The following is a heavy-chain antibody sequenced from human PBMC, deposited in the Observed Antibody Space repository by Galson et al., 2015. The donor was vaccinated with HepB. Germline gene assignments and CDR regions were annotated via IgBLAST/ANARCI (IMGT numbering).Heavy chain of an antibody. CDR1: GFTFSNYP. J-gene: IGHJ4*02. CDR3: ARASGALYSSGWYPHAPDY. V-gene: IGHV3-30*04. Sequence: SLRLSCAASGFTFSNYPMHWVRQAPGKGLEWVAVISYDESNKYYGDSVKGRFTIFRDNSKNTLYLQMNSLRAEDTAVYYCARASGALYSSGWYPHAPDYWGQGTLVTVSS. CDR2: ISYDESNK. D-gene: IGHD6-19*01.